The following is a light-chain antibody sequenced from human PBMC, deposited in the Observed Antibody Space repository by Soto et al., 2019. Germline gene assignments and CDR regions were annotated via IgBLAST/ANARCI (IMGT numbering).Light chain of an antibody. Sequence: QSALTQPPSASGSPGQSVTISCTGSSSDVGAYNYVSWYQQPPGKAPKLIIYEVTKRPSGVPDRFSGSKSGNTASLTVSGLQADDEADYYCTSYAGSNNPYVFGTGTKVTVL. J-gene: IGLJ1*01. V-gene: IGLV2-8*01. CDR2: EVT. CDR3: TSYAGSNNPYV. CDR1: SSDVGAYNY.